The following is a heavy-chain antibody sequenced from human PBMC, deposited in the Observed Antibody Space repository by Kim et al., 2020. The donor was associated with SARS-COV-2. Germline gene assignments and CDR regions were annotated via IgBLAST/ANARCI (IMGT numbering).Heavy chain of an antibody. CDR1: GFTFSSYG. CDR3: AKSLGSVVVAATPMGY. CDR2: ISYDGSNK. V-gene: IGHV3-30*18. D-gene: IGHD2-15*01. J-gene: IGHJ4*02. Sequence: GGSLRLSCAASGFTFSSYGMHWVRQAPGKGLEWVAVISYDGSNKYYADSVKGRFTISRDNSKNTLYLQMNSLRAEDTAVYYCAKSLGSVVVAATPMGYWGQGTLVTVSS.